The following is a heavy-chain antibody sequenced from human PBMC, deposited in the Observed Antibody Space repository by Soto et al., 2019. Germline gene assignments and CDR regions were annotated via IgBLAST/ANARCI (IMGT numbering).Heavy chain of an antibody. J-gene: IGHJ6*02. CDR1: GSSFSGYY. D-gene: IGHD3-10*01. Sequence: SETLSLTCAIYGSSFSGYYWGWIRQPPGRGLEWIGEINHSGNTNYSPSLKSRVTMSVDTSKNQVSLKLSAVTAADTAVYFCARAAYGSGSYYAPYYYYAMDVWGQGTTVTVSS. CDR2: INHSGNT. V-gene: IGHV4-34*10. CDR3: ARAAYGSGSYYAPYYYYAMDV.